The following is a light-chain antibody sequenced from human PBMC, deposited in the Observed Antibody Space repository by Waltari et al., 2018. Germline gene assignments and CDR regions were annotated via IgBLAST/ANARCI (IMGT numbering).Light chain of an antibody. Sequence: DIVMTQSPLSLPVTPGEPASISCRSSQSLLHSNGYYYLHWYLQKPGQSPQLLIHLGSNPASGVPDRLSGSGSGTDFTLKISRVEAEDVGVYYCMQALQTPLTFSGGTKVEIK. V-gene: IGKV2-28*01. CDR1: QSLLHSNGYYY. J-gene: IGKJ4*01. CDR2: LGS. CDR3: MQALQTPLT.